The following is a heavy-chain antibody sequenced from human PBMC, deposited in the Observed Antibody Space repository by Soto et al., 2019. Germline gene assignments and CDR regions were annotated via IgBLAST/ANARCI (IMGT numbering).Heavy chain of an antibody. CDR2: ISYDGSNK. J-gene: IGHJ6*02. V-gene: IGHV3-30-3*01. CDR3: ARDYYRFNSGYGFSMDV. Sequence: QVQLVESGGGVVQPGRSLRLSCAASGFTFSCYAMHWVRQAPGKGLEWVAVISYDGSNKYYADSVKGRFTISRDNSKNTLYLQMNSLRAEDTAVYYCARDYYRFNSGYGFSMDVWGQGTTVTVSS. CDR1: GFTFSCYA. D-gene: IGHD5-12*01.